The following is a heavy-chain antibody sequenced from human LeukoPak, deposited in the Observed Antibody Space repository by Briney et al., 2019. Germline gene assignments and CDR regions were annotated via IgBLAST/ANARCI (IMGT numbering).Heavy chain of an antibody. CDR3: AKDSLATIYDILTGYYNGYIDY. V-gene: IGHV3-30*02. CDR2: IRYDGSNK. CDR1: GFTFSSYG. D-gene: IGHD3-9*01. Sequence: GGSLRLSCAASGFTFSSYGMHWVRQAPGKGLEWVAFIRYDGSNKYYADSVKGRFTISRDNSKNTLYLQMNSLRAEDTAVYYCAKDSLATIYDILTGYYNGYIDYWGQGTLVTVSS. J-gene: IGHJ4*02.